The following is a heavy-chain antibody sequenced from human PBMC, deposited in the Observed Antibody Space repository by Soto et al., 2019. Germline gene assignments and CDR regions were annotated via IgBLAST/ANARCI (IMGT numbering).Heavy chain of an antibody. J-gene: IGHJ4*02. CDR1: GFTFSSYS. D-gene: IGHD1-7*01. Sequence: EVQLVESGGGLVKPGGSLRLSGAASGFTFSSYSMNWVRQAPGKGLEWVSSISSSSSYIYYADSVKGRFTISRDNAKNSLYLQMNSLRAEDTAVYYCAREPDGTTTVDYWGQGTLVTVSS. CDR3: AREPDGTTTVDY. CDR2: ISSSSSYI. V-gene: IGHV3-21*01.